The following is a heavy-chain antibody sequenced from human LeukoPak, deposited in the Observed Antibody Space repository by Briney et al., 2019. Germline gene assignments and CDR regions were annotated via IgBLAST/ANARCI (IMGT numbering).Heavy chain of an antibody. D-gene: IGHD3-22*01. CDR3: AREGDTSGYSN. CDR1: GVTFSNYW. CDR2: IKQDGSEK. J-gene: IGHJ4*02. V-gene: IGHV3-7*01. Sequence: PGGTLTLTCAASGVTFSNYWMSWVRQAPGKGLEWVANIKQDGSEKHYVDSVKGRFTISRDNAKGSLYLQMNGLRAEDTAVYYCAREGDTSGYSNWGQGKLVTVSA.